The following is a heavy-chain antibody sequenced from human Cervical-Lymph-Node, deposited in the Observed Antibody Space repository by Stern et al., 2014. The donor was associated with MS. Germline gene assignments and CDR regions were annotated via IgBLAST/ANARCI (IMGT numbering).Heavy chain of an antibody. CDR1: GGTFSSYT. J-gene: IGHJ6*02. Sequence: VQLVQSGAEVKKPGSSVKVSCKASGGTFSSYTISWVRQAPGHGLEWMGRIIPILGLANYAQKFQGRVTITADKSTSTAYMELSSLRSEDTAVYYCARDSLHCTNGVCYTNPFGYYYYGMDVWGQGTTVTVSS. CDR3: ARDSLHCTNGVCYTNPFGYYYYGMDV. V-gene: IGHV1-69*04. D-gene: IGHD2-8*01. CDR2: IIPILGLA.